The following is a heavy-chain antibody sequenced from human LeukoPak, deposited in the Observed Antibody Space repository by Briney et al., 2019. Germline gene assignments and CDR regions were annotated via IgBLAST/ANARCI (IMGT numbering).Heavy chain of an antibody. V-gene: IGHV4-4*07. D-gene: IGHD1-26*01. CDR1: GGSISSFY. CDR2: IDTSGNT. Sequence: SETLSLTCTVSGGSISSFYWSWIRQPAGKGLEWIGRIDTSGNTNYNPSLKSRVTVSVDRSKNQFSLKLSSVTVADTAVYYCATKVMSGSYWGALDIWGQGTLVTVSS. CDR3: ATKVMSGSYWGALDI. J-gene: IGHJ3*02.